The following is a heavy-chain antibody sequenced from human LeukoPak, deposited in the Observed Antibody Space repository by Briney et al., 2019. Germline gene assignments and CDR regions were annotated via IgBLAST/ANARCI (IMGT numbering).Heavy chain of an antibody. CDR2: IIPIFGTA. V-gene: IGHV1-69*05. Sequence: GSSVKVSCKASGGTFSSYAISWVRQAPGQGLEWMVRIIPIFGTANYAQNFQGRVTITTYESTGTAYMELSSLRSDDTAVCYCARVVLRWLVFDYWGQGTLVTVSS. J-gene: IGHJ4*02. CDR3: ARVVLRWLVFDY. D-gene: IGHD6-19*01. CDR1: GGTFSSYA.